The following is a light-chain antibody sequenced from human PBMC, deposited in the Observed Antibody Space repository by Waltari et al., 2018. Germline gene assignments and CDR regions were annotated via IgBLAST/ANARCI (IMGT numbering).Light chain of an antibody. CDR1: TSNIRSTH. Sequence: SLLTQPPSASATPGPRVTISCSGSTSNIRSTHVHWYQQVPGTAPKLLSYRNDQRPSGVPDRFSGSKSGTSASLAISGLRSEDEGHYYCAAWDDSLRGVFGGGTKLTVL. CDR2: RND. CDR3: AAWDDSLRGV. V-gene: IGLV1-47*01. J-gene: IGLJ3*02.